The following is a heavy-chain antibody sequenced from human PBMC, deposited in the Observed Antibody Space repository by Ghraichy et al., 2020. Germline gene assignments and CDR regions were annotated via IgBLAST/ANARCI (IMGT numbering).Heavy chain of an antibody. CDR1: GGSFSGYY. Sequence: SETLSLTCAVYGGSFSGYYWGWIRQPPGKGLEWIGEINHSGSTNYNPSLKSRVTISVDTSKNQFSLKLSSVTAADTAVYYCARAGFYYGSGSYTFDYWGQGTLVTVSS. CDR3: ARAGFYYGSGSYTFDY. V-gene: IGHV4-34*01. CDR2: INHSGST. D-gene: IGHD3-10*01. J-gene: IGHJ4*02.